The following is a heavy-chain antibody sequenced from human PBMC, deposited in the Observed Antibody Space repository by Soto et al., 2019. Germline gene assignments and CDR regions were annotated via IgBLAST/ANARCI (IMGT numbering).Heavy chain of an antibody. CDR1: GFMFSSYA. Sequence: EVQLLESGGGLVQPGGSLRLSCAASGFMFSSYAMSWVRQGPGKGLEWVSGISGGGSTDYADSVKGRFTISRDNSKNTVYLQMNSLRAEDTAVYYCAKDRERLIWLDCFDYWGQGTLVTVS. CDR2: ISGGGST. V-gene: IGHV3-23*01. D-gene: IGHD5-18*01. CDR3: AKDRERLIWLDCFDY. J-gene: IGHJ4*02.